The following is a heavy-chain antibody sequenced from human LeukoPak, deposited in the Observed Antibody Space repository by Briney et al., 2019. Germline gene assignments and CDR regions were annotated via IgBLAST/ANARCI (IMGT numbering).Heavy chain of an antibody. J-gene: IGHJ4*02. D-gene: IGHD1-26*01. V-gene: IGHV3-23*01. CDR3: AKLPSGGQWELLGPFDY. CDR1: GFTFSSYA. Sequence: GGSLRLSCAASGFTFSSYAMIWVRQAPGNGLEWVSAISGSGGSTYYADSVKGRFTISRDNSKNTLYLQMNSLRAEDTAVYYCAKLPSGGQWELLGPFDYWGQGTLGTVSS. CDR2: ISGSGGST.